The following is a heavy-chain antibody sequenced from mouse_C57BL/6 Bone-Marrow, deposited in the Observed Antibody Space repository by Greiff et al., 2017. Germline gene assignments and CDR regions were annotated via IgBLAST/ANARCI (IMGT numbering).Heavy chain of an antibody. V-gene: IGHV1-62-2*01. CDR3: ARHEEGYGNYWVYAMDY. D-gene: IGHD2-10*02. CDR1: GYTFTEYT. Sequence: QVQLKQSGAELVKPGASVKLSCKASGYTFTEYTIHWVKQRSGQGLEWIGWFYPGSGSIKYNEKFKDKATLTADKSSSTVYMELSRLTSEDSAVYFCARHEEGYGNYWVYAMDYWGQGTSVTGSS. J-gene: IGHJ4*01. CDR2: FYPGSGSI.